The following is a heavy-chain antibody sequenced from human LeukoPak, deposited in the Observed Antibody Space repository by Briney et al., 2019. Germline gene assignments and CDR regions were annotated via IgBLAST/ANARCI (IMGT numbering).Heavy chain of an antibody. CDR2: INHSGNT. V-gene: IGHV4-34*01. J-gene: IGHJ4*02. CDR1: GGSFTIYS. CDR3: ARVCDYVWGSYRPYFDY. Sequence: SETLSLTCAVYGGSFTIYSWTWIRQSPGKGLEWIGEINHSGNTNYNPSLKSRVTISVDTSKNQFSLQVTSVTAADTAVYYCARVCDYVWGSYRPYFDYWGQGTLVTVSS. D-gene: IGHD3-16*02.